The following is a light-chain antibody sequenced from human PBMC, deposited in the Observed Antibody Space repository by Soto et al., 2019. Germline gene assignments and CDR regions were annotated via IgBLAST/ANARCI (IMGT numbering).Light chain of an antibody. J-gene: IGLJ1*01. V-gene: IGLV2-14*01. CDR1: SSDVGGYTY. Sequence: QSALTQPASVSGSPGQSITISCTGTSSDVGGYTYVSWYQQHPGKAPKLMIYEVSNRPSGVSNRFSGSKSGNTASLTLSGLQAEDEADYYCSSYTSSSTLYVFGTGTQLTVL. CDR3: SSYTSSSTLYV. CDR2: EVS.